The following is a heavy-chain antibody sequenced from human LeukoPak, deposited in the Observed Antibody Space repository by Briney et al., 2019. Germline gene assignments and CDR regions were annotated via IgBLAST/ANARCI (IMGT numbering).Heavy chain of an antibody. CDR2: IRSKANSYAT. Sequence: PGGSLRLSRTASGFTFSGSAMHWVRQASGKGLEWVGRIRSKANSYATVYAASVKGRFTISRDDSKNTAYLQMNSLRAEDTAVYYCARAERRGYDFWSGYYLPDYWGQGTLVTVSS. J-gene: IGHJ4*02. CDR3: ARAERRGYDFWSGYYLPDY. V-gene: IGHV3-73*01. D-gene: IGHD3-3*01. CDR1: GFTFSGSA.